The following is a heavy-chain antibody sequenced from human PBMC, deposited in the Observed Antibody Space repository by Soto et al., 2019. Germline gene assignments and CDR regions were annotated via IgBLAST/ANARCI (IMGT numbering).Heavy chain of an antibody. CDR1: GYSFTSYW. CDR2: IDPSDSYT. Sequence: PGESLKISCKGSGYSFTSYWISWVRQMPGKGLEWMGRIDPSDSYTNYSPSFQGHVTISADKSISTAFLQWSSLKASDTAMYFFARPRYYDFWSGYYPLGGMDVWGQGTTVTVSS. J-gene: IGHJ6*02. V-gene: IGHV5-10-1*01. D-gene: IGHD3-3*01. CDR3: ARPRYYDFWSGYYPLGGMDV.